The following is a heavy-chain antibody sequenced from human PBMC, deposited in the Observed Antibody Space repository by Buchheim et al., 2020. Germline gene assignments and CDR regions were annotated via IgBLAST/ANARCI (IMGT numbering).Heavy chain of an antibody. D-gene: IGHD6-19*01. J-gene: IGHJ4*02. CDR2: ISGSGGST. CDR1: GFTFSSYA. Sequence: EVQLLESGGDLVQPGGSLRLSCAASGFTFSSYAMSWVRQAPGKGPEWVSAISGSGGSTYYADSVKGRFTISRDNSKNPLYLQMSSLRGEDTAVYYCAKVPSSAWIFDYWGQGTL. CDR3: AKVPSSAWIFDY. V-gene: IGHV3-23*01.